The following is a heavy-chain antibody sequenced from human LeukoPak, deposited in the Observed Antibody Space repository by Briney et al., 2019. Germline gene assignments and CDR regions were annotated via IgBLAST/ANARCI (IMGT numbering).Heavy chain of an antibody. CDR1: GFTFSSYS. J-gene: IGHJ4*02. V-gene: IGHV3-21*01. D-gene: IGHD2-21*02. CDR3: ASDLRAYCGGDCSSDY. CDR2: ISSSSSYI. Sequence: PGGSLRLSCAASGFTFSSYSMNWVRQAPGKGLEWVSSISSSSSYIYYADSVKGRFTISRDNAKNSLYLQMNSLGAEDTAVYYCASDLRAYCGGDCSSDYWGQGTLVTVS.